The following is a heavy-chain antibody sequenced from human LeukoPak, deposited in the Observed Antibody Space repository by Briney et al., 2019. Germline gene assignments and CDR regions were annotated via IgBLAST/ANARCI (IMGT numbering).Heavy chain of an antibody. J-gene: IGHJ2*01. CDR2: ISSSSSYI. V-gene: IGHV3-21*04. D-gene: IGHD4-23*01. CDR1: GFTFSSYS. Sequence: GGSLRLSCAASGFTFSSYSMNWVRQAPGKGLEWVSSISSSSSYIYYADSVKGRFIISKDNSKNILNLQMDSLRAEDTAVYYCARDKAYGGKGDFDLWGRGTLVVVSS. CDR3: ARDKAYGGKGDFDL.